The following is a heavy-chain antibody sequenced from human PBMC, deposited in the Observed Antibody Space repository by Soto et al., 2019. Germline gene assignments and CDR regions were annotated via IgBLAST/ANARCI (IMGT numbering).Heavy chain of an antibody. J-gene: IGHJ6*02. CDR1: GGSISSGGYS. V-gene: IGHV4-30-4*07. CDR2: IYYSGST. Sequence: PSETLSLTCAVSGGSISSGGYSWSWIRQPPGRGLEWIGYIYYSGSTYYNPSLKSRVTISVDTSKNQFSLKLSSVTAADTAVYYCARDRDIAAAFGYYYYGMDVWGQGTTVTVSS. CDR3: ARDRDIAAAFGYYYYGMDV. D-gene: IGHD6-13*01.